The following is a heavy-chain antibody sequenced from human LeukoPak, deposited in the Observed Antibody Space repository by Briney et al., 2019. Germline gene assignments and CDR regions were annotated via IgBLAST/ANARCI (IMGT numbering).Heavy chain of an antibody. CDR2: IYSGGST. J-gene: IGHJ4*02. V-gene: IGHV3-66*01. CDR3: ARGVYGSGCYEY. CDR1: GFTFSSYS. Sequence: PGGSLRLSCAASGFTFSSYSMNWVRQAPGKGLEWVSVIYSGGSTYYADSVKGRFTISRDNAKNTLFLQMNSLRAEDTAVYYCARGVYGSGCYEYWGQGTVVTVSS. D-gene: IGHD3-10*01.